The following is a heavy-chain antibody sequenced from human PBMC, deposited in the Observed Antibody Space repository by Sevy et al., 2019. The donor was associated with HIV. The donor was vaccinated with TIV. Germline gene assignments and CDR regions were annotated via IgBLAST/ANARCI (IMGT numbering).Heavy chain of an antibody. CDR3: ARAMGV. J-gene: IGHJ6*02. V-gene: IGHV3-7*01. CDR2: INQDGSEI. CDR1: GFIFSTYE. Sequence: GGALRLSCTASGFIFSTYEMNWVRQAPGKGLEWVANINQDGSEIYYVDSGKGRFTISRENAKNSGYLQMHSLRVEDSGVYYCARAMGVWGQGTTVTVSS.